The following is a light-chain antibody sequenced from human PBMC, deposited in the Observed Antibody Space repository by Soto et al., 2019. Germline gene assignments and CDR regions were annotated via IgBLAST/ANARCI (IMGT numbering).Light chain of an antibody. J-gene: IGKJ4*01. CDR3: QQYCNSPLT. Sequence: EIVLTQSPGTLSLSPGERATLSCRASQSVTSSYLAWYQQKPGQAPRLLIYGASSRATGIPDRFSGSGSGTDFALTISRIEPEDFAVYYCQQYCNSPLTFGGGTKGEIK. CDR1: QSVTSSY. V-gene: IGKV3-20*01. CDR2: GAS.